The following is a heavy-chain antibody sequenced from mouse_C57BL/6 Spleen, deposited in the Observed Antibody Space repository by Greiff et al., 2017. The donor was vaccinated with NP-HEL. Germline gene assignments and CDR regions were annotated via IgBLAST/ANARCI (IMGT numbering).Heavy chain of an antibody. Sequence: QVQLKQPGAELVKPGASVKLSCKASGYTFTSYWMQWVKQRPGQGLEWIGEIDPSDSYTNYNQKFKGKATLTVDTSSSTAYMQLSSLTSEDSAVYYGANYYGSSPYWYFDVWGTGTTVTVSS. D-gene: IGHD1-1*01. CDR2: IDPSDSYT. CDR1: GYTFTSYW. CDR3: ANYYGSSPYWYFDV. V-gene: IGHV1-50*01. J-gene: IGHJ1*03.